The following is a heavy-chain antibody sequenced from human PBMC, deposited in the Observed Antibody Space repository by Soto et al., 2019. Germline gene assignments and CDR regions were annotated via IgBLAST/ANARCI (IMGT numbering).Heavy chain of an antibody. CDR2: IWYDGSNK. CDR3: ARPNYGMDV. V-gene: IGHV3-33*01. J-gene: IGHJ6*02. Sequence: QVQLVESGGGVVQPGRSLRLSCAASGFILSSYGMHWVRQAPGKGLEWVAVIWYDGSNKYYADSVKGRFTISRDNSKNTLYLQMNSLRAEDTAVYYCARPNYGMDVWGQGTTVTVSS. CDR1: GFILSSYG.